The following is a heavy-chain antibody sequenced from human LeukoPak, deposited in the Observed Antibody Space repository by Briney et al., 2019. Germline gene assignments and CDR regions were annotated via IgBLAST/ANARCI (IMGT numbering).Heavy chain of an antibody. J-gene: IGHJ4*02. CDR1: GFTFSSYG. V-gene: IGHV3-30*03. CDR2: ISYDGSNK. CDR3: ARDLRNYYDSSGTHSPIFDY. Sequence: GGSLRLSCAASGFTFSSYGMHWVRQAPGKGLEWVAVISYDGSNKYYADSVKGRFTISRDNSKNTLYLQMNSLRAEDTAVYYCARDLRNYYDSSGTHSPIFDYWGQGTLVTVSS. D-gene: IGHD3-22*01.